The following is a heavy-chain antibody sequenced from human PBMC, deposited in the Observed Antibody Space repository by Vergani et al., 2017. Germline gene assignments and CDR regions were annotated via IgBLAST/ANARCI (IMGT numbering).Heavy chain of an antibody. V-gene: IGHV4-31*11. CDR3: ARGGYYFSYAMDV. Sequence: QVQLQQWGAGLLKPSETLSLTCAVYGGSISSGGYYWSWIRQHPGEGLEWIGYIYYSGSTYYNPSLKSRVTISVDTSKNQFSLKLTSVTAADTAVYYCARGGYYFSYAMDVWGQGTTVTVSS. J-gene: IGHJ6*02. CDR1: GGSISSGGYY. CDR2: IYYSGST. D-gene: IGHD3-16*01.